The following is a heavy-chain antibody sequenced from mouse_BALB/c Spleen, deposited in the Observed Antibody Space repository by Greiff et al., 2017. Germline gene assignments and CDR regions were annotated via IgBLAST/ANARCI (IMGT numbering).Heavy chain of an antibody. V-gene: IGHV1-67*01. CDR2: ISTYYGNT. Sequence: QVQLQQSGPELVRPGVSVKISCKGSGYTFTDYAMHWVKQSHAKSLEWIGVISTYYGNTNYNQKFKGKATMTVDKSSSTAYMELARLTSEDSAIYYCARGGSSYNFDYWGQGTTLTVSS. J-gene: IGHJ2*01. D-gene: IGHD1-1*01. CDR1: GYTFTDYA. CDR3: ARGGSSYNFDY.